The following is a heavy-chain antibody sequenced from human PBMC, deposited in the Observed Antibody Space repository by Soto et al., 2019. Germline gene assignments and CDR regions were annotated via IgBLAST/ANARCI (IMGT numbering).Heavy chain of an antibody. Sequence: SETLSLTCTVSGGSISSGGYYWSWIRQHPGKGLEWIGYIYYSGSTYYNPSLKSRLTISVDTSKNQFSLKLSSVTAADTAMYFCARDQGYGGKYYGMDVWGQGTTVTVSS. D-gene: IGHD2-15*01. V-gene: IGHV4-31*03. CDR2: IYYSGST. CDR3: ARDQGYGGKYYGMDV. J-gene: IGHJ6*02. CDR1: GGSISSGGYY.